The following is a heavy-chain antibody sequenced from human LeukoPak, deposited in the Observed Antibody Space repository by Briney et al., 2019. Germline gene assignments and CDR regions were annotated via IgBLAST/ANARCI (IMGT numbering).Heavy chain of an antibody. V-gene: IGHV4-39*01. D-gene: IGHD3-10*01. CDR3: AVLVRGVTIDY. Sequence: PSETLSLTCTVSGGSISSSSYYWGWIRQPPGKVLVWIGSIYYSGSTYYNPSLKSRVTISVDTSKNQFSLKLSSVTAADTAVYYCAVLVRGVTIDYWGQGTLVTVSS. J-gene: IGHJ4*02. CDR1: GGSISSSSYY. CDR2: IYYSGST.